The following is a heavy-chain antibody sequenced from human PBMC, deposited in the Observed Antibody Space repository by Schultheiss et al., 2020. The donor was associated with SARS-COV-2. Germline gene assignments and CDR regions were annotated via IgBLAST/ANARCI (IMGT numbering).Heavy chain of an antibody. J-gene: IGHJ4*02. D-gene: IGHD6-6*01. Sequence: GESLKISCAASGFTFTNYNMNWVRQAPGKGLEWVSAISGSGDSRYYADSVKGQFTISRDNAKNSLYLQMNSLRAEDTAVYYCARTWTQLVGPAYWGQGTRVTVSS. CDR1: GFTFTNYN. V-gene: IGHV3-21*04. CDR2: ISGSGDSR. CDR3: ARTWTQLVGPAY.